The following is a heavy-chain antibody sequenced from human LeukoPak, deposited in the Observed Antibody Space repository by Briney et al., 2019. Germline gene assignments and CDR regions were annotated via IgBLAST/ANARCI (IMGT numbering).Heavy chain of an antibody. D-gene: IGHD6-13*01. CDR1: GFTFSSYA. Sequence: GGSLRLSCAASGFTFSSYAMHWVRQAPGKGLEWVAVISYDGSNKYYADSVKGRFTISRDNSKNTLYLQMNSLRAEDTAVYYCARDLYSSSSRGYWGQGTLVTVSS. CDR2: ISYDGSNK. V-gene: IGHV3-30-3*01. CDR3: ARDLYSSSSRGY. J-gene: IGHJ4*02.